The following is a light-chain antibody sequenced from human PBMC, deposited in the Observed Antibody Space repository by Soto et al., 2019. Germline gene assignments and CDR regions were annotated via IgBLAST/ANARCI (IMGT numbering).Light chain of an antibody. CDR3: QQYDDRPT. CDR1: QDITND. V-gene: IGKV1-33*01. J-gene: IGKJ5*01. CDR2: GAS. Sequence: DIQMTQSPSSLSASVGDRVTITCQASQDITNDLNWYHQKPGKAPKLLIYGASNRETGVPSRFSGSGSGTHFTFTISSLQPEDIATYYCQQYDDRPTFGQGTRLEIK.